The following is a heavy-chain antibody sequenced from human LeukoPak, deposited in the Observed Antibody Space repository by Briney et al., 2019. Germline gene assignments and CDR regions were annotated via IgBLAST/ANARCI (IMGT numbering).Heavy chain of an antibody. J-gene: IGHJ4*02. Sequence: PGGSLRLSCAASGFIFSSYWMSWVRQAPGKGLEWVANIKQDGSEKYYVDSVKGRFTISRDNAKNSLYLQMNSLRAEDTAVYYCARETWVDYWGQGTLVTVSS. D-gene: IGHD1-26*01. CDR2: IKQDGSEK. CDR1: GFIFSSYW. V-gene: IGHV3-7*01. CDR3: ARETWVDY.